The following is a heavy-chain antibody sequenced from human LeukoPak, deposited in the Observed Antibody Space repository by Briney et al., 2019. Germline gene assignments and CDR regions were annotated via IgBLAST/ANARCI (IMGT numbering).Heavy chain of an antibody. Sequence: ASVKVSCKASGGTFSSYAISWVRQAPGQGLEWMGWINPNSGGTNYAQKFQGRVTMTRDTSISTAYMELSRLRSDDTAVYYCAREGYCSSTSCYFDYWGQGTLVTVSS. D-gene: IGHD2-2*01. J-gene: IGHJ4*02. CDR2: INPNSGGT. CDR1: GGTFSSYA. V-gene: IGHV1-2*02. CDR3: AREGYCSSTSCYFDY.